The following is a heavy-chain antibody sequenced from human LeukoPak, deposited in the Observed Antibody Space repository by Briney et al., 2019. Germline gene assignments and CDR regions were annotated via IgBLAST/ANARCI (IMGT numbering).Heavy chain of an antibody. CDR2: INPSGGST. J-gene: IGHJ4*02. CDR1: GYTFTSYY. CDR3: ARGGRIAVAKVLGDY. V-gene: IGHV1-46*01. Sequence: GASVTVSCKASGYTFTSYYMHWVRQAPGQGLEWMGIINPSGGSTSYAQKFQGRVTMTRDTSTSTVYMELSSLRSEDTAVYYCARGGRIAVAKVLGDYWGQGTLVTVSS. D-gene: IGHD6-19*01.